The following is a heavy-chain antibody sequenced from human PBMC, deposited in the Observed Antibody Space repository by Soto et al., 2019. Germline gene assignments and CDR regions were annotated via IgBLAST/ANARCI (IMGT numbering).Heavy chain of an antibody. D-gene: IGHD3-22*01. CDR1: GFTFSSFA. Sequence: GSLRISCAASGFTFSSFAMSWVRQAPGRGLEWVSVISDSGGSTYYADSVRGRFTISRDNSKSTLFLQMNSLRGDDTAIYYCAKPISGYYAPSDHWGQGTQVTVSA. CDR3: AKPISGYYAPSDH. CDR2: ISDSGGST. V-gene: IGHV3-23*01. J-gene: IGHJ4*02.